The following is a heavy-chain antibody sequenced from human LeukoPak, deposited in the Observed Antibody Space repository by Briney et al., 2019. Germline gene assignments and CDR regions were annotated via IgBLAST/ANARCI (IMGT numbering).Heavy chain of an antibody. J-gene: IGHJ4*02. Sequence: PSETLSLTCTFSGGSISSGGYYLSWIRQHPGEGLEWIGYIYYSGSTYYNPSLKSRVTISVDTSKNQFSLKLSSVTAADTAVYYCARGPPGSYSSSSYRPFDYWGQGTLVTVSS. CDR2: IYYSGST. D-gene: IGHD6-6*01. V-gene: IGHV4-31*03. CDR3: ARGPPGSYSSSSYRPFDY. CDR1: GGSISSGGYY.